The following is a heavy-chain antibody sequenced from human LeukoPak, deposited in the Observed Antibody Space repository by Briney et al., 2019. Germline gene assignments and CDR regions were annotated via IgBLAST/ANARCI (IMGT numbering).Heavy chain of an antibody. CDR2: IRYDGNNR. D-gene: IGHD2-2*01. Sequence: QPGGSLILSCAASGFTFSSYGMHWVRQAPGKGLEWVAFIRYDGNNRYYADSVKGRFTISRDNSKNTLYLQMNSLGGEDTAVYYCAKARGLFCSSTSCCGDYWGQGTLVTVSS. J-gene: IGHJ4*02. CDR1: GFTFSSYG. CDR3: AKARGLFCSSTSCCGDY. V-gene: IGHV3-30*02.